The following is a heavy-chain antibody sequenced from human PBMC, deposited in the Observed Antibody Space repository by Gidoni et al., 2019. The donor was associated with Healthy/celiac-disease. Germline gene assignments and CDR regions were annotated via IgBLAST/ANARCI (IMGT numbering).Heavy chain of an antibody. CDR2: ISYDGSNK. D-gene: IGHD1-26*01. J-gene: IGHJ4*02. CDR3: ARGGDVGATRPKFDY. V-gene: IGHV3-30-3*01. Sequence: VQLVESGGGVVQPGRSLRLSCAASGFTFSSYAMHWVRQAPGKGLEWVAVISYDGSNKYYADSVKGRFTISRDNSKNTLYLQMNSLRAEDTAVYYCARGGDVGATRPKFDYWGQGTLVTVSS. CDR1: GFTFSSYA.